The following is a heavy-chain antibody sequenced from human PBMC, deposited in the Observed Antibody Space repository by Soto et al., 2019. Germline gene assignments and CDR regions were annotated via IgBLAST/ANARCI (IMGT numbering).Heavy chain of an antibody. CDR2: SSGSGVST. V-gene: IGHV3-23*01. CDR1: GFTFSSYA. J-gene: IGHJ3*02. Sequence: EVQLLESGGGLVQPGGSLRLSCAASGFTFSSYAMSWVRQAPGKGLEWVSASSGSGVSTYYADSVKGRCTIARDNSKNTLYLQMNSLRAEDTAVYYCERGVDAFDIWGQGTMVTVSA. D-gene: IGHD3-10*01. CDR3: ERGVDAFDI.